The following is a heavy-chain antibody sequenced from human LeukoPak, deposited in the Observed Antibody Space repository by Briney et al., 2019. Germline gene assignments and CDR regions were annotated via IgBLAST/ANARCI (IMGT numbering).Heavy chain of an antibody. CDR2: ISSSSSYI. Sequence: KPGGSLRLSCAASGFTFSSYSMNWVRQAPGKGLEWVSSISSSSSYIYYADSVKGRFTISRDNAKNSLYLQMNSLRAEDTAVYYCARDRWDYVWGSYRTFDYWGQGTLVTVSS. CDR1: GFTFSSYS. J-gene: IGHJ4*02. D-gene: IGHD3-16*02. CDR3: ARDRWDYVWGSYRTFDY. V-gene: IGHV3-21*01.